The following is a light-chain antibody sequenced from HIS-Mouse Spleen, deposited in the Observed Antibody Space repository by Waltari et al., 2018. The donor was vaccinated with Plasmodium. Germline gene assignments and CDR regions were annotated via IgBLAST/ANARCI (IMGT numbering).Light chain of an antibody. V-gene: IGLV2-14*01. CDR3: SSYTSSSSYV. J-gene: IGLJ1*01. CDR2: EVS. CDR1: SSDVGGYNY. Sequence: QSALTQPASVSGSPGQSITISCTGTSSDVGGYNYVSWYQQPPGKAPNLMFYEVSNRAAVVSSRLSGSKAGNTASLTISGLQAEDEADYYCSSYTSSSSYVFGTGTKVTVL.